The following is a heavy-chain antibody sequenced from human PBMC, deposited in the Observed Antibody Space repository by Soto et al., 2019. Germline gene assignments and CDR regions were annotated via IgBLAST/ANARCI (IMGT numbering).Heavy chain of an antibody. J-gene: IGHJ5*02. Sequence: SETLSLTCTVSGGSISSYYWSWIRQPPGKGLEWIGYIYYSGSTNYNPSLKSRVTISVDTSKNQFSLKLSSVTAADTAVYYCARDRAPLWFGEANWFDPWGQGTLVTVSS. CDR3: ARDRAPLWFGEANWFDP. V-gene: IGHV4-59*01. CDR2: IYYSGST. D-gene: IGHD3-10*01. CDR1: GGSISSYY.